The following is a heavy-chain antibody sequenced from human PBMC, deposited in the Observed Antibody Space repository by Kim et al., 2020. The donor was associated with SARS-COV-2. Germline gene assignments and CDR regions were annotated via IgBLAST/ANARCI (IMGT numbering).Heavy chain of an antibody. Sequence: SETLSLTCAVSGGSISSSNRWSWVRQPPGKGLEWIGEIYHSGSTNYNPSLKSRVTISVDKSKNQFSLKLSSVTAADTAVYYCARDLNYDYVGGSSRDPNALDLWGRGTMATVPS. CDR3: ARDLNYDYVGGSSRDPNALDL. CDR2: IYHSGST. J-gene: IGHJ3*01. CDR1: GGSISSSNR. V-gene: IGHV4-4*02. D-gene: IGHD3-16*01.